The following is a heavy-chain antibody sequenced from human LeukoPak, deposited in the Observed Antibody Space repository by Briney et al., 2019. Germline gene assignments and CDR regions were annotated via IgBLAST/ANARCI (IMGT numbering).Heavy chain of an antibody. Sequence: SGPALVKPTQTLTLTCTFSGFSLSTSGMCVSWIRQPPGKALEWLARIDWDDDKYYSTSLKTRLTISKDTSKNQVVLTMTNMDLVDTATYYCARSMIAVAGTYFDYWGQGTLVTVSS. J-gene: IGHJ4*02. CDR1: GFSLSTSGMC. CDR3: ARSMIAVAGTYFDY. V-gene: IGHV2-70*11. D-gene: IGHD6-19*01. CDR2: IDWDDDK.